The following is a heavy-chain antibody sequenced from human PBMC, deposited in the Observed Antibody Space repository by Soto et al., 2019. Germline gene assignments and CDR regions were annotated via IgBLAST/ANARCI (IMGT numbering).Heavy chain of an antibody. CDR3: ARGAAIFSSGRMTYYYYGMDV. Sequence: SQTLSLTCAISGDSVSSNSAAWNWIRQSPSRGLEWLGRTYYRSKWYNDYAVSVKSRITINPDTSKNQFSLQLNSVTPEDTAVDYCARGAAIFSSGRMTYYYYGMDVGGQGPRVTVSS. D-gene: IGHD6-25*01. J-gene: IGHJ6*02. V-gene: IGHV6-1*01. CDR1: GDSVSSNSAA. CDR2: TYYRSKWYN.